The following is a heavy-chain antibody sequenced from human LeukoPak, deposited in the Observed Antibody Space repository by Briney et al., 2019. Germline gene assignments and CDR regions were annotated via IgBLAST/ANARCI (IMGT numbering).Heavy chain of an antibody. CDR1: GGSISSYY. Sequence: SETLSLTCTVSGGSISSYYWSWIRQPPGKGLEWIGYIYYSGSTNYNPSLKSRVAISVDTSKNQFSLKLSSVTAADTAVYYCARWPPDIVVVPAASFAFDIWGQGTMVTVSS. V-gene: IGHV4-59*08. D-gene: IGHD2-2*01. CDR3: ARWPPDIVVVPAASFAFDI. J-gene: IGHJ3*02. CDR2: IYYSGST.